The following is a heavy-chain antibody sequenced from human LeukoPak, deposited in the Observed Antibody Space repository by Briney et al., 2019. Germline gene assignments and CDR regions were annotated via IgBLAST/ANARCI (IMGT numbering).Heavy chain of an antibody. CDR1: GDSLTTDDSF. CDR3: ARDGYINDAFDI. Sequence: PSETLSLTCTVSGDSLTTDDSFWSWIRQFPGKGLEWIGYIHYRGTTNYNPSLKSRLSMSIDMSKDQFSLNLTSVTAADTAIYYCARDGYINDAFDIWGQGIVVTLSS. J-gene: IGHJ3*02. CDR2: IHYRGTT. V-gene: IGHV4-31*03. D-gene: IGHD1-1*01.